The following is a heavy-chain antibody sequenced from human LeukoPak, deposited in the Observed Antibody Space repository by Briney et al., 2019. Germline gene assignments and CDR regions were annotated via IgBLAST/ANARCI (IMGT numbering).Heavy chain of an antibody. CDR2: INHSGST. V-gene: IGHV4-34*01. J-gene: IGHJ4*02. Sequence: SETLSLTCAVYGGPFSGYYWSWIRQPPGKGLEWIGEINHSGSTNYNPSLKSRVTISVDTSKNQFSLKLSSVTAADTAVYYCARGGYYYGSGSYDFDYWGQGTLVTVSS. CDR3: ARGGYYYGSGSYDFDY. D-gene: IGHD3-10*01. CDR1: GGPFSGYY.